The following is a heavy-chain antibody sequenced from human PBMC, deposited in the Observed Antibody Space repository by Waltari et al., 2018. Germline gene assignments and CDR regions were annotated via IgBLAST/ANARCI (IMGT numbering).Heavy chain of an antibody. Sequence: QVQLVQSGAEVKKPGASVKVSCKASGYTFTSYYMHWVRQAPGQGLEWMGIINPSGGSTSYAQKFQGRVTMTRDTSTSTVYMELSSLRSEDTAVYYCASGAWDYGDYQQTFAEYFQHWGQGTLVTVSS. J-gene: IGHJ1*01. CDR1: GYTFTSYY. CDR3: ASGAWDYGDYQQTFAEYFQH. D-gene: IGHD4-17*01. CDR2: INPSGGST. V-gene: IGHV1-46*01.